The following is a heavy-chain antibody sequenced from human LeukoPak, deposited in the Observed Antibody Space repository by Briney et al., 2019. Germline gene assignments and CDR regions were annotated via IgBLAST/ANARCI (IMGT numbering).Heavy chain of an antibody. J-gene: IGHJ5*02. Sequence: GASVKGSCKASGYTFTSYGISWGRQAPGQGLEWMGWISAYNGNTNYAHKLQGRVTMTTDTSTSTAYMELRSLRSDDTAVYYCARDLDYDILTGYYNWWFDPWGQGTLVTVSS. CDR1: GYTFTSYG. CDR2: ISAYNGNT. CDR3: ARDLDYDILTGYYNWWFDP. D-gene: IGHD3-9*01. V-gene: IGHV1-18*04.